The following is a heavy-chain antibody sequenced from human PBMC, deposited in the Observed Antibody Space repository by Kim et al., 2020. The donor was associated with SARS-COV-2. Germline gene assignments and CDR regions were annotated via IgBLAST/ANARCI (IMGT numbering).Heavy chain of an antibody. V-gene: IGHV4-34*01. CDR1: GGSFSGYY. Sequence: SETLSLTCAVYGGSFSGYYWSWIRQPPGKGLEWIGEINHSGSTNYNPSLKSRVTISVDTSKNQFSLKLSSVTAADTAVYYCARWYRVTIFGVVIDSDAFDIWGQGTMVTVSS. D-gene: IGHD3-3*01. CDR3: ARWYRVTIFGVVIDSDAFDI. J-gene: IGHJ3*02. CDR2: INHSGST.